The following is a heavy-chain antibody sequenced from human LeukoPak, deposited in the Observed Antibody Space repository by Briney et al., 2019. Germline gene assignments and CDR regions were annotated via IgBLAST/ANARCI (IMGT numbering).Heavy chain of an antibody. D-gene: IGHD1-26*01. CDR1: GYTFTSYY. V-gene: IGHV1-46*01. CDR2: INLSGGTT. Sequence: ASVKVSCKASGYTFTSYYMHWVRQAPGQGLEWMGIINLSGGTTYYAQKFQGRVTMTNDMSTSTVYMELSSLRSEDTAVYYCARSLWDYYYYYMDVWGKGTTVTVSS. CDR3: ARSLWDYYYYYMDV. J-gene: IGHJ6*03.